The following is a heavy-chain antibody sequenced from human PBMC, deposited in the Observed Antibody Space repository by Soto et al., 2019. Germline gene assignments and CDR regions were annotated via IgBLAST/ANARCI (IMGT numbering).Heavy chain of an antibody. V-gene: IGHV4-31*03. J-gene: IGHJ4*02. CDR3: ARDSHFYGGIDY. CDR2: IYYSGST. Sequence: QVQLQGSGPGLVKPSQTLSLTCTVSGGSISSGGYYWSWIRQHPGKGLEWIGYIYYSGSTYYNPSHKSRVTISVDTSKNQFSLKLSSVTAADTAVYYCARDSHFYGGIDYWGQGTLVTVSS. D-gene: IGHD3-16*01. CDR1: GGSISSGGYY.